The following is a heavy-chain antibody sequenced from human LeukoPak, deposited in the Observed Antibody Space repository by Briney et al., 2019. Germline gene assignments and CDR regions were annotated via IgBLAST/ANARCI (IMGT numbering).Heavy chain of an antibody. D-gene: IGHD5-18*01. CDR1: GGSISNYY. J-gene: IGHJ4*02. CDR3: ARRLSYFGYSYGPAFDY. Sequence: PSETLSLTCTVSGGSISNYYWSWIRQPPGKGLEWIGYFYYSGSTNYNPSLKSRVTISVDTSKNQFSLKLSSVTAADTAVYYCARRLSYFGYSYGPAFDYWGQGTLVTVSS. CDR2: FYYSGST. V-gene: IGHV4-59*12.